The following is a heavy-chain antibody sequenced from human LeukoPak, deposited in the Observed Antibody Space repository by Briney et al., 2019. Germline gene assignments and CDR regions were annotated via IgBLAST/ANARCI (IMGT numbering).Heavy chain of an antibody. D-gene: IGHD3-10*01. J-gene: IGHJ4*02. V-gene: IGHV1-69*05. Sequence: ASVKVSCKASGGTFSSYAISWVRQAPGQGLEWMGGIIPIFGTANYAQKFQGRVTITTDESTSTAYMELSSLRSEDTAVYYCARSYYYGSGSYYKPLGTFDYWGQGTLVTVSS. CDR3: ARSYYYGSGSYYKPLGTFDY. CDR2: IIPIFGTA. CDR1: GGTFSSYA.